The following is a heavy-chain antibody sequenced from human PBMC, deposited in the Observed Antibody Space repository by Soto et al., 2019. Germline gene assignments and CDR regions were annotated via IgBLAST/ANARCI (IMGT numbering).Heavy chain of an antibody. Sequence: QVQLVQSGAEVKEPGSSVKVSCKASGGGNLRDYRTTWVRRAPVQGLEWMGGIIPKLGSANYAQNFQGRVTVTADESTNMVYMELRRLKADATAVYYLARRSDGYNFGAVDWGQGTPVTVSS. CDR2: IIPKLGSA. CDR3: ARRSDGYNFGAVD. J-gene: IGHJ4*02. V-gene: IGHV1-69*01. CDR1: GGGNLRDYR. D-gene: IGHD5-12*01.